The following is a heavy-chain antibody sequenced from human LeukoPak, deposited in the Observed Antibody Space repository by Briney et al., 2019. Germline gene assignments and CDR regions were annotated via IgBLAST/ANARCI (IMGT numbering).Heavy chain of an antibody. J-gene: IGHJ4*02. CDR1: GYTFTGYY. D-gene: IGHD5-12*01. Sequence: ASVMVSCKASGYTFTGYYMHWVRQAPGQGLEWMGWINPNSGGTNYAQKFQGRVTMTRDTSISTAYMELSRLRSDDTAVYYCARDRVIMVATVPGDYWGQGTLVTVSS. CDR3: ARDRVIMVATVPGDY. CDR2: INPNSGGT. V-gene: IGHV1-2*02.